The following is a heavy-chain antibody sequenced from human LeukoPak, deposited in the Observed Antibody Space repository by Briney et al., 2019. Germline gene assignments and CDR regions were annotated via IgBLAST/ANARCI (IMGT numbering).Heavy chain of an antibody. J-gene: IGHJ3*02. CDR3: ARVNSSSWVLDAFDI. V-gene: IGHV4-59*01. CDR2: IYYIGST. CDR1: GGSISSYY. D-gene: IGHD6-13*01. Sequence: PSETLSLTCTVSGGSISSYYWSWIRQPPGKGLEWIGFIYYIGSTNYNPSLKSRVTISVDTSKSQFSLKLSSVTAADTAVYYCARVNSSSWVLDAFDIWGQGTMVTVSS.